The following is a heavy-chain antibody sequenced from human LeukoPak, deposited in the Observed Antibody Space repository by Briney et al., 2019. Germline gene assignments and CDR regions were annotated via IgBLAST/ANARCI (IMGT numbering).Heavy chain of an antibody. V-gene: IGHV3-23*01. CDR2: ISGSGGST. CDR3: AKPVYSSSSSYYYYMDV. J-gene: IGHJ6*03. D-gene: IGHD6-6*01. Sequence: SGGSLRLSCAASGFTFSSYAMSWVRQAPGKGLEWVSAISGSGGSTYYADSVKGRFTISRDNSKNTLYLQMNSLRAEDTAVYYCAKPVYSSSSSYYYYMDVWGKGTTVTVSS. CDR1: GFTFSSYA.